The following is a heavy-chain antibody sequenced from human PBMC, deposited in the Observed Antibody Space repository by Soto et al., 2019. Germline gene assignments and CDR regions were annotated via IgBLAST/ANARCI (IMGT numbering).Heavy chain of an antibody. V-gene: IGHV3-7*03. J-gene: IGHJ6*02. D-gene: IGHD6-19*01. Sequence: GGSLRLSCAASGFPFSSYWMSWVRQALGKGLEWVANIKQDGSEKYYVDSVKGRFTISRDNAKNTLYLQMDSLRVENTAVYYCARDGQSLAPYALDVWGQGTPVTVSS. CDR1: GFPFSSYW. CDR3: ARDGQSLAPYALDV. CDR2: IKQDGSEK.